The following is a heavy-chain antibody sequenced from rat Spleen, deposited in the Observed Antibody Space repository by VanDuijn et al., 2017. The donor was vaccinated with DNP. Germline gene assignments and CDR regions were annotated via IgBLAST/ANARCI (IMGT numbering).Heavy chain of an antibody. V-gene: IGHV2-16*01. CDR3: AITTRIYWYFDF. J-gene: IGHJ1*01. Sequence: QVQLKESGPGLVQPSQTLSLTCTVSGFSLTSYGVSWVRQPSGKGPEWMGRMWYDGDTAYNSAIKSRLSISRDTSKSQVFLKMNSVQTEDTAMYFCAITTRIYWYFDFWGPGTMVTVSS. CDR1: GFSLTSYG. D-gene: IGHD1-4*01. CDR2: MWYDGDT.